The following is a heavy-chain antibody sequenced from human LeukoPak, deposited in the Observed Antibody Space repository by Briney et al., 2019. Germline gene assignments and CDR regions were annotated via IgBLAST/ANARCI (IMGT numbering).Heavy chain of an antibody. D-gene: IGHD6-19*01. J-gene: IGHJ6*04. CDR1: GGTFSSYA. CDR3: ARDLYSSGRHYYYYYGMDV. CDR2: IIPIFGTA. V-gene: IGHV1-69*13. Sequence: PVKVSCKASGGTFSSYAISGVRQAPGQGLEWMGGIIPIFGTANYAQKFQGRVTITADESTSTAYMELSSLRSEDTAVYYCARDLYSSGRHYYYYYGMDVWGKGTTVTVSS.